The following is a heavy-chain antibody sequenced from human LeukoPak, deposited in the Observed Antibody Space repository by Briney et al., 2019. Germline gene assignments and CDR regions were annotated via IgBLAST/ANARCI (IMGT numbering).Heavy chain of an antibody. D-gene: IGHD3-3*01. CDR3: AKDGRFLEWLPIDY. CDR2: ISYDGSNK. V-gene: IGHV3-30*18. CDR1: GFVLSNYG. J-gene: IGHJ4*02. Sequence: GGSLRLSCEASGFVLSNYGIHWARQAPGKGLEWVAVISYDGSNKYYADSVKGRFTISRDNSKNTLYLQMNSLRVEDTAVYYCAKDGRFLEWLPIDYWGQGTLVTVSS.